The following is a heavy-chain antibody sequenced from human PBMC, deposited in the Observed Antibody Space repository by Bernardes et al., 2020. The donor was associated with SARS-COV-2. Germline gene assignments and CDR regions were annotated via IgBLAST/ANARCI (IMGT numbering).Heavy chain of an antibody. CDR2: IYPGDSDT. CDR1: GYSFTSYW. J-gene: IGHJ4*02. V-gene: IGHV5-51*01. Sequence: GESLKISCKGSGYSFTSYWIGWVRQMPGKGLEWMGIIYPGDSDTRYSPSFQGQVTISADKSISTAYLQWSSLKASDTAMYYCARRSGKRVLRFLEFTNPFDYWGQGTLVTVSS. D-gene: IGHD3-3*01. CDR3: ARRSGKRVLRFLEFTNPFDY.